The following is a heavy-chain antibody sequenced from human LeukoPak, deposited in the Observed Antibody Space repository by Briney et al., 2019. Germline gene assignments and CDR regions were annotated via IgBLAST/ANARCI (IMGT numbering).Heavy chain of an antibody. CDR3: AKVNTDIWSSLYYFDY. V-gene: IGHV3-48*03. CDR2: ISSSGSTI. D-gene: IGHD3-3*01. Sequence: GGSLRLSCAASGFTFSSYEMNWVRQAPGKGLEWVSYISSSGSTIYYADSVKGRFTISRDNSKNTLYLQMNSLRAEDTAVYYCAKVNTDIWSSLYYFDYWGQGTLVTVSS. CDR1: GFTFSSYE. J-gene: IGHJ4*02.